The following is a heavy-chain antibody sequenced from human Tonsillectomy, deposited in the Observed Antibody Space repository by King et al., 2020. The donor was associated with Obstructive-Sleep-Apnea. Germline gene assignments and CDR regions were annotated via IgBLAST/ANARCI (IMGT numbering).Heavy chain of an antibody. V-gene: IGHV4-31*03. CDR3: ARDWAEYESLPYGYGMDV. J-gene: IGHJ6*02. CDR1: GGSISSDTYF. D-gene: IGHD3-22*01. CDR2: IYYSGST. Sequence: VPLQESGPGLVKPSQTLSLTCTVSGGSISSDTYFWSWIRQHPGKGLEWIGYIYYSGSTYYNPSLKSRVTISVDTSKNQFSLKLSSVTAADTAVYYCARDWAEYESLPYGYGMDVWGQGTTVTVSS.